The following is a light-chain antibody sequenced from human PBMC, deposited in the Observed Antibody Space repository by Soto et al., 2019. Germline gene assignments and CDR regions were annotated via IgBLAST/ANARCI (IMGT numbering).Light chain of an antibody. CDR2: DVS. Sequence: EIVLTQSPGTLALSPGERATLSCRSSQSVSSNYLAWYQQKPDQAPRLVIYDVSGRATGIPDRFSGSGSGTDFTLTIGRLEPEDFEVYYCQQYGRSPTFGQGTKVEIK. V-gene: IGKV3-20*01. J-gene: IGKJ1*01. CDR1: QSVSSNY. CDR3: QQYGRSPT.